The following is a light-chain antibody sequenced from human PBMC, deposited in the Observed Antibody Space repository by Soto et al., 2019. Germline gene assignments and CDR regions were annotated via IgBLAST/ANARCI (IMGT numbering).Light chain of an antibody. CDR1: QSVSSSY. CDR2: GAS. CDR3: QQYGSSPLT. V-gene: IGKV3-20*01. J-gene: IGKJ4*01. Sequence: EIVLTQSPGTLSLSPGERATLSCRASQSVSSSYLARYQQKPGQAPRLLIYGASSRATGTPDRFSGSGSGTDFTLTISRLEPEDFAVYYCQQYGSSPLTFGGGTKVEIK.